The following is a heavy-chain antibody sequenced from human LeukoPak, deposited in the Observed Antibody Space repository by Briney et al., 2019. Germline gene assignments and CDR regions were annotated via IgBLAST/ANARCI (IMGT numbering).Heavy chain of an antibody. J-gene: IGHJ4*02. V-gene: IGHV3-23*01. D-gene: IGHD6-19*01. CDR3: AKDLRIAVADSY. Sequence: GRSLRLSCAASGFTFDDYALHWVRQAPGKGLEWVSAISGSGGSTYYADSVKGRFTISRDNSKNTLYLQMNSLRAEDTAVYYCAKDLRIAVADSYWGQGTLVTVSS. CDR2: ISGSGGST. CDR1: GFTFDDYA.